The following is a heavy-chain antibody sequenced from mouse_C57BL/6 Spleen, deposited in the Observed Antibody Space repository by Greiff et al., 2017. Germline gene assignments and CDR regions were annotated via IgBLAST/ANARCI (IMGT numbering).Heavy chain of an antibody. J-gene: IGHJ3*01. CDR1: GCTFTSYW. Sequence: QVQLKQPGTELVKPGASVKLSCKASGCTFTSYWMHWVKQRPGQGLEWIGNINPSNGGTNYNEKFKSKATLTVDKSSSTAYMQLSSLTSDDSSVYYCARGVWSWFAYWGQGTLVTVSA. CDR3: ARGVWSWFAY. V-gene: IGHV1-53*01. CDR2: INPSNGGT. D-gene: IGHD2-10*02.